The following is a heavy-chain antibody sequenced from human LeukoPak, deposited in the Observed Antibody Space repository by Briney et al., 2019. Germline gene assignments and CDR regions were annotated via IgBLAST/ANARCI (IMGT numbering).Heavy chain of an antibody. V-gene: IGHV3-23*01. CDR3: ARDGGSYLQPTDY. Sequence: ETLSLTCTVSGGSISSSGYYWGWIRQPPGKGLEWVSSVAGNGLSTYYADSVKGRFTVSRDNSKSTLYLQMNSLRGDDTAVYHCARDGGSYLQPTDYWGQGTLVTVSS. CDR2: VAGNGLST. J-gene: IGHJ4*01. D-gene: IGHD1-26*01. CDR1: GGSISSSGYY.